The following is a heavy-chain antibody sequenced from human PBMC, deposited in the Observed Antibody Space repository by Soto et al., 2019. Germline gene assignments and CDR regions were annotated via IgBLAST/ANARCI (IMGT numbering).Heavy chain of an antibody. CDR3: ARITLTTVLADSFDI. CDR1: GYTFTSYD. D-gene: IGHD4-17*01. Sequence: QVQLVQSGAEVKKPGASVKVSCKASGYTFTSYDINWVRQATGQGLEWMGWMNPNSGNTGYAQKFQGRVTMTRNNSISKADIDLSSLRSEDKAVYYCARITLTTVLADSFDIWGQGTMVTVSS. CDR2: MNPNSGNT. J-gene: IGHJ3*02. V-gene: IGHV1-8*01.